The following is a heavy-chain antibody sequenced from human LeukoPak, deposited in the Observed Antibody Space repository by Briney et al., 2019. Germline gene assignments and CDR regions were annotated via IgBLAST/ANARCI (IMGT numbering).Heavy chain of an antibody. CDR3: ARDSPYDPTAGSGVIFDY. D-gene: IGHD1-1*01. J-gene: IGHJ4*02. V-gene: IGHV3-21*05. Sequence: PGGSLRLSCAASGFTFSSYSMNWVRQAPGKGLEWVSYISSSSSYIYYADSVKGRFTISRDNAKNSLYLQMNSLRAEDTAVYYCARDSPYDPTAGSGVIFDYWGQGTLVTVSS. CDR2: ISSSSSYI. CDR1: GFTFSSYS.